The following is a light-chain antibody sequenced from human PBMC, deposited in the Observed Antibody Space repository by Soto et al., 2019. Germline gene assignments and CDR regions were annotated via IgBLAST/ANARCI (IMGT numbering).Light chain of an antibody. Sequence: DIEMTQSPATLSVSPGESATLSCRASQSGFSDLAWYQQKPCQAPMLLIYRASTRATAIPARFSGSGSGTEFTLTISSLQSEDFAVYYCQQYNNWPLTFGGGTKVEIK. J-gene: IGKJ4*01. CDR2: RAS. V-gene: IGKV3-15*01. CDR3: QQYNNWPLT. CDR1: QSGFSD.